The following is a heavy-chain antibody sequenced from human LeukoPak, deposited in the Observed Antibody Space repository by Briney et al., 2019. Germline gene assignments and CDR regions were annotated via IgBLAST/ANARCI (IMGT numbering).Heavy chain of an antibody. CDR3: TRRGDY. V-gene: IGHV3-21*06. J-gene: IGHJ4*02. Sequence: GGSLRLSCAASGFTFSSFSMNWVRQAPGKGPEWLSSISRNGIYIYYADSVRGRFTISRDNAKNLLFLQMDSLRVEDTAVYYCTRRGDYWGQGALVTVSS. D-gene: IGHD3-16*01. CDR1: GFTFSSFS. CDR2: ISRNGIYI.